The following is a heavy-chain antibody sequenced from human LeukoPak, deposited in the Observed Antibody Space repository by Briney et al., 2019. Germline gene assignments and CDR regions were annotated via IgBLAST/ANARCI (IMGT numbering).Heavy chain of an antibody. J-gene: IGHJ4*02. V-gene: IGHV1-2*02. CDR1: GYTFTGYY. Sequence: GASVKVSCKASGYTFTGYYMHWVRQAPGQGLEWMGWINPNSGGTNYAQKFQGRVTMTRDTSISTAYMELSRLRSDDTAVYYCARGRIVRATSNFDYWGQGTLVTVSS. CDR2: INPNSGGT. CDR3: ARGRIVRATSNFDY. D-gene: IGHD1-26*01.